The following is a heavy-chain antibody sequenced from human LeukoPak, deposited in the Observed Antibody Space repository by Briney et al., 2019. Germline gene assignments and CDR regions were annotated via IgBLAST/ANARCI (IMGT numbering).Heavy chain of an antibody. CDR2: IYSGGST. CDR1: GFTVSSNY. J-gene: IGHJ4*02. V-gene: IGHV3-53*01. D-gene: IGHD3-10*01. Sequence: GGSLRLSCAASGFTVSSNYMSWVRQAPGKGLEWVSVIYSGGSTYYADSVKGRFTISRDNSKNTLYLQMNSLRAEDTAVYYCASQRPTRGSGSYVVYWGQGTLVTVSS. CDR3: ASQRPTRGSGSYVVY.